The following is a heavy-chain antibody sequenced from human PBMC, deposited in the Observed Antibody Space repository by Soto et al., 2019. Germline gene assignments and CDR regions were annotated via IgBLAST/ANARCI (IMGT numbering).Heavy chain of an antibody. V-gene: IGHV3-21*01. CDR1: GFRFSNYN. Sequence: EVQLVESGGGLVNPGGSLRLSCVSSGFRFSNYNMNWDRQAPGKGLEWVSSISSRSSTNTYYADSVKGRFTISRDNAKNSLYLQMNSLRPEDTAVYYCARESRGFDPWGQGTLVAVSS. CDR3: ARESRGFDP. CDR2: ISSRSSTNT. J-gene: IGHJ5*02.